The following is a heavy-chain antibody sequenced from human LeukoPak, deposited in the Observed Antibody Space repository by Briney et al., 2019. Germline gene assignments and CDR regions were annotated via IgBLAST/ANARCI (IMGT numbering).Heavy chain of an antibody. CDR1: GGSISSGGYY. V-gene: IGHV4-61*08. CDR3: VRAAGSSSWST. Sequence: SETLSLTCTVSGGSISSGGYYWSWIRQPPGKGLEWIGYVYYSGSTNYNPSLKSRVYISVDTSKNQFSLKLRSVTAADTAVYYCVRAAGSSSWSTWGQGALVTVSS. J-gene: IGHJ5*02. CDR2: VYYSGST. D-gene: IGHD6-13*01.